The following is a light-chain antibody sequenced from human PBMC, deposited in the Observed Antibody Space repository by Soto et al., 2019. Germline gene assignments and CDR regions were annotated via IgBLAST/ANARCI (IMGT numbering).Light chain of an antibody. V-gene: IGLV2-14*03. CDR1: VSEVAGYTY. CDR2: DVS. J-gene: IGLJ2*01. CDR3: SSFTSILGL. Sequence: QSALTQPASVSGYPGQSITISCTGAVSEVAGYTYVSWYQQHPGKGPKVIIYDVSNRPSGVSNRFSGSKSGTTASLTISGLQAEDEADDYCSSFTSILGLFGGGTKLTV.